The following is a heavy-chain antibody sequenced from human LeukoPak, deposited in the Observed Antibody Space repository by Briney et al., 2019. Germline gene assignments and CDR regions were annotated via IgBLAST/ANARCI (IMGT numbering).Heavy chain of an antibody. CDR1: GGSISSYY. Sequence: PSETLSLTCTVSGGSISSYYWCWIRQPPGKGLEWIGYIYYSGSTNYNPSLKSRVTISVDTSKNQFSLKLSSVTAADTAVYYCARVTSGYSSSWYVDYWGQGTLVTVSS. J-gene: IGHJ4*02. V-gene: IGHV4-59*01. D-gene: IGHD6-13*01. CDR3: ARVTSGYSSSWYVDY. CDR2: IYYSGST.